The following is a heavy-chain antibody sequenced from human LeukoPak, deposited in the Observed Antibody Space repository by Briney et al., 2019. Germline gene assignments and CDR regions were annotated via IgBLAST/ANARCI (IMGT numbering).Heavy chain of an antibody. CDR1: GFTFSSYS. CDR2: ISSGSIYA. Sequence: PGGSLRLSCAASGFTFSSYSMNWVRQAPGKGLEWISSISSGSIYAHYSDSVEGRFSISRDDANSFLYLQMSSLRAEDTAVYYCARESYDRSGNYPRDFDSWGQGTLVTVSS. CDR3: ARESYDRSGNYPRDFDS. V-gene: IGHV3-21*01. J-gene: IGHJ4*02. D-gene: IGHD3-22*01.